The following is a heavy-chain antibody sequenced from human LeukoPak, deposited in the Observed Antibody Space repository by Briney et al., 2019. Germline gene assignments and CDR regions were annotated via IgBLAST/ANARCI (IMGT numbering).Heavy chain of an antibody. CDR3: ARVGKNGWDFDH. V-gene: IGHV4-39*01. CDR1: GDSISTSNSY. J-gene: IGHJ4*02. D-gene: IGHD6-19*01. CDR2: IYYSGNT. Sequence: SETLSLTCTVSGDSISTSNSYWGWIRQPPGKGLEWIGSIYYSGNTYYNASLKSRVTISVDTSKNQFSLKLTSVTAADTAVYYCARVGKNGWDFDHWGQGTLVTVSS.